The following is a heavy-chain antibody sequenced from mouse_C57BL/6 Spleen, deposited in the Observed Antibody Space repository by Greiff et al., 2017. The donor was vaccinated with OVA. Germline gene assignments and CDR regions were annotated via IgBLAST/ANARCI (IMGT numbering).Heavy chain of an antibody. Sequence: VQVVESGPGLVAPSQSLSITCTVSGFSFTSYAISWVRQPPGKGLEWLGVIWTGGGTTYNSALLSRLSISKDNTKSQVFLRMNSQQTDDTARYYRARKGATWYFDVWGTGTTVTVSS. V-gene: IGHV2-9-1*01. CDR2: IWTGGGT. J-gene: IGHJ1*03. CDR3: ARKGATWYFDV. CDR1: GFSFTSYA. D-gene: IGHD3-1*01.